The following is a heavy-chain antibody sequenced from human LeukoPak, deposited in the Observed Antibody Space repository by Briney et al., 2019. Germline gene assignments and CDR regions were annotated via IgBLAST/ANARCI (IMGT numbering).Heavy chain of an antibody. CDR2: ISYDGSNK. V-gene: IGHV3-30*04. CDR1: GFTFSSYA. J-gene: IGHJ3*02. D-gene: IGHD4-17*01. CDR3: ARDSSDYGDYSHAFDI. Sequence: GGSLRLSCAASGFTFSSYAMHWVRQAPGKGLERVAVISYDGSNKYYADSVKGRFTISRDNSKNTLYLQMNSLRAEDTAVYYCARDSSDYGDYSHAFDIWGQGTMVTVSS.